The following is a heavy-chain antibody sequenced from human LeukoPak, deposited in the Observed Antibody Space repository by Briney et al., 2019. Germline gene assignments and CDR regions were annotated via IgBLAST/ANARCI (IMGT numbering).Heavy chain of an antibody. J-gene: IGHJ4*02. Sequence: SETLSLTCTVSGGSISSYYWSWIRQPPGKGLEWIGYIYYSGSTNYNPSLKSRVTMSVDTSKNQFSLKLSSVTAADTAVYYCARGGSVGATYFDYWGQGTLVTVSS. CDR3: ARGGSVGATYFDY. CDR2: IYYSGST. CDR1: GGSISSYY. D-gene: IGHD1-26*01. V-gene: IGHV4-59*12.